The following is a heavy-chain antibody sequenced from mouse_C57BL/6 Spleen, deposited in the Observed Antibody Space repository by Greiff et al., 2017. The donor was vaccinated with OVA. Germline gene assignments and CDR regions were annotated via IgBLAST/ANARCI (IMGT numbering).Heavy chain of an antibody. CDR2: IRLKSDNYAT. Sequence: EVKLMESGGGLVQPGGSMKLSCVASGFTFSNYWMNWVRQSPEKGLEWVAQIRLKSDNYATHYAESVKGRFTISRDDSKRSVYLQINNLRAEDTGIYYCTSYYDYDEAYWGQGTLVTVSA. D-gene: IGHD2-4*01. CDR3: TSYYDYDEAY. J-gene: IGHJ3*01. V-gene: IGHV6-3*01. CDR1: GFTFSNYW.